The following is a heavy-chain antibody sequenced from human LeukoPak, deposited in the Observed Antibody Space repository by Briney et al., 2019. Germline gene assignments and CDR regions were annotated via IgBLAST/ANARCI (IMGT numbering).Heavy chain of an antibody. D-gene: IGHD5-18*01. CDR2: VSSGFHA. Sequence: GGSLRLSCTASGFTLGNHDMHWVRQIPGQGLEWVAAVSSGFHAFFADSVQGRFTVSREDARNSLYLQMNSLRAGDTAVYYCVREARGYHYTYFDYWGQGTLVTVSS. CDR1: GFTLGNHD. J-gene: IGHJ4*02. CDR3: VREARGYHYTYFDY. V-gene: IGHV3-13*01.